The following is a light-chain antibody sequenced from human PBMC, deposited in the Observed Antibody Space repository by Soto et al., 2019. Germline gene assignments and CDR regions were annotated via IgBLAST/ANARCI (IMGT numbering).Light chain of an antibody. J-gene: IGLJ2*01. CDR3: CSYAGSSTVV. CDR1: SSDVGSYNL. Sequence: QSALTQPASVSGSPGQSITISCTGTSSDVGSYNLVSWYQQHPGKAPKLMIYEGSKRPSGVSNCFSGSKSGNTASLTISGLQAEDEADYYCCSYAGSSTVVFGGGTQLTVL. CDR2: EGS. V-gene: IGLV2-23*01.